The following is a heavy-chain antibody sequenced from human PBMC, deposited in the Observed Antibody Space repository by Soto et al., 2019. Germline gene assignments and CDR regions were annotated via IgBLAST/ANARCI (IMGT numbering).Heavy chain of an antibody. V-gene: IGHV3-74*01. CDR2: INSDGSST. Sequence: PGGSLRLSCEASGFTFRRYWMHWVRQAPGKVLVWVSRINSDGSSTSYADSVKGRFTISRDNAKNTLYLQMNSLRAEDTAVYYCAGHDFWSGYSDYYGMDVWGQGTTVTVSS. J-gene: IGHJ6*02. D-gene: IGHD3-3*01. CDR1: GFTFRRYW. CDR3: AGHDFWSGYSDYYGMDV.